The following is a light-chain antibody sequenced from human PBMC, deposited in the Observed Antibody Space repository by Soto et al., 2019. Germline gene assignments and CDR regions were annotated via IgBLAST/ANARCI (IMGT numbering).Light chain of an antibody. CDR3: SSYAGSNTVI. J-gene: IGLJ2*01. CDR1: TSDVAIYNL. V-gene: IGLV2-23*01. Sequence: QSALTQPASVSGSPGQSITISCTATTSDVAIYNLVSWYQQHPGKAPRLMIYEATKRPSGVSNRFFGSKSGNTTSLTISGFQIEDEGDYYRSSYAGSNTVIFGGGPKLTVL. CDR2: EAT.